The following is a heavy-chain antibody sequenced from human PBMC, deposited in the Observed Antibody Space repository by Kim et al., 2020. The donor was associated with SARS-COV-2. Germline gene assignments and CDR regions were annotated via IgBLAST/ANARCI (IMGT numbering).Heavy chain of an antibody. CDR2: IYYSGST. Sequence: SETLSLTCTVSGGSISSYYWSWIRQPPGKGLEWIGYIYYSGSTNYNPSLKSRVTISVDTSKNQFSLKLSSVTAADTAVYYCARGYWGVFPWFDPWGQGTLVTVSS. CDR3: ARGYWGVFPWFDP. J-gene: IGHJ5*02. D-gene: IGHD3-10*01. CDR1: GGSISSYY. V-gene: IGHV4-59*01.